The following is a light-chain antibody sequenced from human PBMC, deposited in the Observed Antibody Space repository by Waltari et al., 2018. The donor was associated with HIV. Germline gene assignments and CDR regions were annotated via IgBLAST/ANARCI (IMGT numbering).Light chain of an antibody. CDR2: GAS. CDR1: QSVSSN. J-gene: IGKJ2*01. Sequence: EIVMTQSPATLSVSPGERATLSCRASQSVSSNLAWYPQKLGQAPRLLIYGASTRATGIPASFIGSGSGTEFTLTISSLQSEDFAVYYCQQYDNWPFTFGQGTKLEIK. CDR3: QQYDNWPFT. V-gene: IGKV3-15*01.